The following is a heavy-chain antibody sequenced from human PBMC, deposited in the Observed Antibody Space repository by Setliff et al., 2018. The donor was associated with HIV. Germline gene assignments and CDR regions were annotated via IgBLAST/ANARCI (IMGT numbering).Heavy chain of an antibody. CDR1: GYPFTTCA. Sequence: ASVKVSCKASGYPFTTCAIHWVRQAPGQTLEWMGWLNAGDGDSGPSQEFRGRVIFTRDTSASTAYMELTSLRSDDTAVYYCAKSRVGFSVPYDAFDIWGQGTMVTVSS. CDR3: AKSRVGFSVPYDAFDI. CDR2: LNAGDGDS. D-gene: IGHD1-26*01. V-gene: IGHV1-3*01. J-gene: IGHJ3*02.